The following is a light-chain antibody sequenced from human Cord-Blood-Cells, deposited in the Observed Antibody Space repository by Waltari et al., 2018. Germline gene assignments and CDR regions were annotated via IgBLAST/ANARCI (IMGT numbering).Light chain of an antibody. CDR1: KLGDKY. V-gene: IGLV3-1*01. J-gene: IGLJ1*01. Sequence: SYELTQPPSVSVSPGQTASITCSGDKLGDKYACWYQQKPGQSPGLVIYQDGKRPPGFPGRFSGSNSGNTATLTISGTQAMDEADYYCQAWDSSTASYVFGTGTKVTVL. CDR3: QAWDSSTASYV. CDR2: QDG.